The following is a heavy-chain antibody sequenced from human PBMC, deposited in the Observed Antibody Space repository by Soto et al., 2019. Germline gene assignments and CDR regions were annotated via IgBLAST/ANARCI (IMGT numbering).Heavy chain of an antibody. V-gene: IGHV3-23*01. J-gene: IGHJ4*02. CDR3: AGGFGSFDY. Sequence: EVQLLESGGGLVQPGGSLRLSCAASGFTFSSYAVSWVRQAPGKGLEWVSAISGSGGSTYYADSVKGRFTVSRDNTKNTLYLQMNSLRAEDTAVYYCAGGFGSFDYWGQGTLVTVSS. CDR1: GFTFSSYA. CDR2: ISGSGGST. D-gene: IGHD3-16*01.